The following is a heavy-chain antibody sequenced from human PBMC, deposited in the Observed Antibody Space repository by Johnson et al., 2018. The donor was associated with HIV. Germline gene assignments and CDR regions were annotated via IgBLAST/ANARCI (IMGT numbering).Heavy chain of an antibody. D-gene: IGHD3-22*01. CDR2: ISSSGSTI. J-gene: IGHJ3*02. CDR3: ARDWVQSPDYYDPVFFDI. CDR1: GFTFSDYY. Sequence: QVQLVESGGGLVQPGGSLRLSCAASGFTFSDYYMSWIRQAPGKGLEWVSYISSSGSTIYYADSVKGRFTISRDNAKNSLYLQMNSLRAEDTAVYYCARDWVQSPDYYDPVFFDIWGQGTMVTVSS. V-gene: IGHV3-11*04.